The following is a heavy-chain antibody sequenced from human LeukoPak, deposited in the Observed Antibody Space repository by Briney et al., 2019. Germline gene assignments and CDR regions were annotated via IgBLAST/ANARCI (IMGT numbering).Heavy chain of an antibody. CDR3: ARSYYYDSTGYSHDGAFDI. J-gene: IGHJ3*02. CDR1: GYAFTGYY. Sequence: ASVTVSCKASGYAFTGYYLHWVRQAPGQGLEWMGWISPNSGDTNYAQKFQGRVTMTRDTSISTSYMELSRLRSDDTALYYCARSYYYDSTGYSHDGAFDIWGQGTMVTVSS. V-gene: IGHV1-2*02. CDR2: ISPNSGDT. D-gene: IGHD3-22*01.